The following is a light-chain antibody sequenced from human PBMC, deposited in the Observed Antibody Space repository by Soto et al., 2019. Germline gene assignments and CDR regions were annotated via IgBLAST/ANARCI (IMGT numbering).Light chain of an antibody. CDR1: QSVSSGY. CDR3: PQYGASAGFT. Sequence: EIVLTQSPGTLSLSPGERATLSCRASQSVSSGYLAWYQQKHGQAPRLLIDGASSRATGIPERFSGSGSGTDFTLTMSGLEPEDFAVVYCPQYGASAGFTFGPGTKVDIK. J-gene: IGKJ3*01. V-gene: IGKV3-20*01. CDR2: GAS.